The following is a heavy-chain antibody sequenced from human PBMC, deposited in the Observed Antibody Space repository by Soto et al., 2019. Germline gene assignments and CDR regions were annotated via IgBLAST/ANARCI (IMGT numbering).Heavy chain of an antibody. J-gene: IGHJ3*01. CDR2: IYYSGST. CDR1: GGSISNYH. CDR3: ARLIVVVGVNDKFDL. Sequence: SETLSLTCIVSGGSISNYHWNWIRQPPGKGLEWIGYIYYSGSTNYNPALKSRVTISIDTSKTQFSLKLSSVTAADTAVYYFARLIVVVGVNDKFDLWGQGTMVT. V-gene: IGHV4-59*01. D-gene: IGHD3-22*01.